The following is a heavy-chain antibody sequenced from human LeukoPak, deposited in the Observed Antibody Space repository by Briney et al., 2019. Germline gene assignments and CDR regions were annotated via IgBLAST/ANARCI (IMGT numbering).Heavy chain of an antibody. V-gene: IGHV3-30*02. Sequence: GESLKISCAASGFNFSSYGMHWVRQAPGKGLEWVTFIRFDGTNKYYADSVKGRFTISRDNSKNTLYLQMNSLRGDDTAVYYCAKPASMGATSSAFEFWGQGTMVSVSS. CDR2: IRFDGTNK. J-gene: IGHJ3*01. CDR3: AKPASMGATSSAFEF. CDR1: GFNFSSYG. D-gene: IGHD3-16*01.